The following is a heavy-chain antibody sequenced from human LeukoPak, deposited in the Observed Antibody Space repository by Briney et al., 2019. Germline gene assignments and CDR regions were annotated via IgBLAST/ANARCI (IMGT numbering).Heavy chain of an antibody. J-gene: IGHJ4*02. Sequence: GGSLRLSCAASGFTFSSYAMSWVRQAPGKGLEWVSAISGSGGSTYYADSVKGRFTISRDNSKNTLYLQMNSLGAEDTAVYYCAKAPNPPPTRPFDYWGQGTLVTVSS. CDR2: ISGSGGST. V-gene: IGHV3-23*01. D-gene: IGHD6-6*01. CDR1: GFTFSSYA. CDR3: AKAPNPPPTRPFDY.